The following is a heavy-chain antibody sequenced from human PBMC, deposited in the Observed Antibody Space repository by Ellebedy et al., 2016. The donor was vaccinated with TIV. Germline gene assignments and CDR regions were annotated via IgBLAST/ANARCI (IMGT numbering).Heavy chain of an antibody. D-gene: IGHD6-19*01. V-gene: IGHV4-59*13. CDR3: ARGYSSGWYNWFDP. Sequence: MPSETLSLTCSVSGGAIDSYYWSWIRQPPGKGLEWIGYIYHSGITNYRPSLESRVTISIDKSKRQFSLKLSSVTAADTAVYYCARGYSSGWYNWFDPWGQGTLVTVSS. CDR2: IYHSGIT. CDR1: GGAIDSYY. J-gene: IGHJ5*02.